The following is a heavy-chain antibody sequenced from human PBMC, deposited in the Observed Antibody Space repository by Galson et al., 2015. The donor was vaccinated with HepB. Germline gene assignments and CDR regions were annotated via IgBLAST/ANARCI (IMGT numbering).Heavy chain of an antibody. CDR1: GYTFTGYY. Sequence: SVKVSCKASGYTFTGYYMHWVRQAPGQGLEWMGWINPNSGGTNYAQKFQGRVTMTRDTSISTAYMELRSLRSDDTAVYYCARNKVSIFGVVISPIDYWGQGTLVTVSS. J-gene: IGHJ4*02. V-gene: IGHV1-2*02. D-gene: IGHD3-3*01. CDR2: INPNSGGT. CDR3: ARNKVSIFGVVISPIDY.